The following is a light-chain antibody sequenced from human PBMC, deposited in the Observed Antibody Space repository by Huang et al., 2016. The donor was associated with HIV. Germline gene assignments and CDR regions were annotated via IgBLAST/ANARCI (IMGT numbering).Light chain of an antibody. Sequence: DIQMTQSPSTLSASVGERVTITCRASQSISSWLAWYQQEPGKAPKLLIYKASSLESGVPSRFSGSGSGTEFTPTISSLQPDDFATYYCQQYNSYPYTFGQGTKLEIK. CDR2: KAS. CDR1: QSISSW. CDR3: QQYNSYPYT. V-gene: IGKV1-5*03. J-gene: IGKJ2*01.